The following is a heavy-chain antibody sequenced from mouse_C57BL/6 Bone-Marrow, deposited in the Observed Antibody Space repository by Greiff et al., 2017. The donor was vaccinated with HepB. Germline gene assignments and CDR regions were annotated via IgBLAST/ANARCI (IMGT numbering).Heavy chain of an antibody. CDR2: ISSGGSYT. CDR1: GFTFSSYG. CDR3: ARHPIYYYGSQYYYAMDY. Sequence: EVQLVESGGDLVKPGGSLKLSCAASGFTFSSYGMSWVRQTPDKRLEWVATISSGGSYTYYPDSVKGRFTISRDNAKNTLYLQMSSLKSEDTAMYYCARHPIYYYGSQYYYAMDYWGQGTSVTVSS. D-gene: IGHD1-1*01. V-gene: IGHV5-6*01. J-gene: IGHJ4*01.